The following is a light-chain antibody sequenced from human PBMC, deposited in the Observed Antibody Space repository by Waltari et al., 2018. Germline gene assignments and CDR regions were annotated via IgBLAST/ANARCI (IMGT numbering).Light chain of an antibody. CDR3: NSYASNSDGL. CDR1: SRAVGRYNH. V-gene: IGLV2-14*03. Sequence: QSALTQPSSVSGSPGPAITISCTGTSRAVGRYNHISWYQQHPGQAPKLLIFDVSDRPPGVSNRFSGSKSGNTAFLTISGLQAEDEGDYYCNSYASNSDGLFGGGTKLTVL. J-gene: IGLJ2*01. CDR2: DVS.